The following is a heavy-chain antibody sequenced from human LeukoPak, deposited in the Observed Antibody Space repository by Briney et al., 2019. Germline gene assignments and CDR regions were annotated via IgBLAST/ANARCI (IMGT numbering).Heavy chain of an antibody. CDR1: GFTFSIYG. J-gene: IGHJ4*02. Sequence: GGSLRLSCAASGFTFSIYGMHWVRQAPGKGLEWVAFVQYDGTDIHYTDSVKGRFTISRDNAKNSLYLQMNSLRAEDTAVYYCAREGRPQFTMIPVVKGTFDYWGQGTLVTVSS. CDR2: VQYDGTDI. CDR3: AREGRPQFTMIPVVKGTFDY. V-gene: IGHV3-30*02. D-gene: IGHD3-22*01.